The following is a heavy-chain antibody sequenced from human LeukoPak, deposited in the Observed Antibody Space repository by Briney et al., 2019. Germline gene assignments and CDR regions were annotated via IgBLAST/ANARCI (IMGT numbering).Heavy chain of an antibody. J-gene: IGHJ4*02. D-gene: IGHD3-3*01. CDR2: IYYSGST. CDR1: GGSISSYY. V-gene: IGHV4-59*01. Sequence: SETLSLTCTVSGGSISSYYWSWIRQPPGKGLEWIEYIYYSGSTNYNPSLKSRVTISVDTSKNQFSLKLSSVTAADTAVYYCARGPRHITIFKRKCYFDYWGQGTLVTVSS. CDR3: ARGPRHITIFKRKCYFDY.